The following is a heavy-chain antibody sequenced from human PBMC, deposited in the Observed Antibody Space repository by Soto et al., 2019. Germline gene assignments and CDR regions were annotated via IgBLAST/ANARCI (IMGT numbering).Heavy chain of an antibody. CDR1: GYTFTSYD. CDR3: ARGTGIAAAGHFDY. D-gene: IGHD6-13*01. Sequence: ASVKVSCKASGYTFTSYDINWVRQATGQGLEWMGWMNPNSGNTGYAQKFQGGVNMTRNTSISTAYMELSSLRSEDTAVYYCARGTGIAAAGHFDYWGQGTLVTVSS. V-gene: IGHV1-8*01. CDR2: MNPNSGNT. J-gene: IGHJ4*02.